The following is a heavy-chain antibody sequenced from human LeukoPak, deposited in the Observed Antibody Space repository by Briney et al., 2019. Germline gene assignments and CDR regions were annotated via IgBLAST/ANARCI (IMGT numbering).Heavy chain of an antibody. CDR3: ARQVTIIYYYYMDV. CDR1: GGSISSNSYY. CDR2: IYYSGST. J-gene: IGHJ6*03. D-gene: IGHD2-21*02. V-gene: IGHV4-39*01. Sequence: SETLSLTCTVSGGSISSNSYYWGWIRQSPGKGLEWIGTIYYSGSTYYNPSLKSRVTISVDTSKNQFSLKLSSVTAADTAVYYCARQVTIIYYYYMDVWGKGTTVTISS.